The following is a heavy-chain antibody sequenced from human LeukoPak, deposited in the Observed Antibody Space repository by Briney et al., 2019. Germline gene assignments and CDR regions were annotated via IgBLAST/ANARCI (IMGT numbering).Heavy chain of an antibody. D-gene: IGHD4-17*01. CDR3: ARDDGDYPLGY. Sequence: ASVKVSCKASGYTFTSYYMHWVRQAPGQGLEWMGIINPSGGSTSYAQKFQGRVTMTRGMSTSTVYMELSSLRSEDTAVYYCARDDGDYPLGYWGQGTLVTVSS. CDR1: GYTFTSYY. V-gene: IGHV1-46*01. CDR2: INPSGGST. J-gene: IGHJ4*02.